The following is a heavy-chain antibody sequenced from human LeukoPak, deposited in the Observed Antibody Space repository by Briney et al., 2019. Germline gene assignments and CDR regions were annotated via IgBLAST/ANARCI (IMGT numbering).Heavy chain of an antibody. CDR3: ARLGYDSSELDYDYYYIDV. V-gene: IGHV1-69*13. J-gene: IGHJ6*03. CDR1: GDTFSNYA. Sequence: GASVKVSCKASGDTFSNYAISWVRQAPGQGLEWMAVIIPVFAIADSAQKFQGRVTITAEESTSTVYMEMSSLTSEDTAVYYCARLGYDSSELDYDYYYIDVWGKGTTVTVSS. D-gene: IGHD3-22*01. CDR2: IIPVFAIA.